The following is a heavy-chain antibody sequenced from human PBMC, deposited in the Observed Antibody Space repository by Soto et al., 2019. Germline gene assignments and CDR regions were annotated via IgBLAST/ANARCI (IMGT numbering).Heavy chain of an antibody. CDR2: VSGSGRTT. V-gene: IGHV3-23*01. CDR3: ARCTVDTIVTSGWCHYLEP. Sequence: EVQLLDSGGGLVQPGGSLRLSCAASGFTFSSSAMSWVRQAPGKALEWVSAVSGSGRTTYYADSVRGRFTISRDNSKNTLYLQMNSLRAEDTAIYFCARCTVDTIVTSGWCHYLEPWGQGTLVTVSS. J-gene: IGHJ5*02. CDR1: GFTFSSSA. D-gene: IGHD6-19*01.